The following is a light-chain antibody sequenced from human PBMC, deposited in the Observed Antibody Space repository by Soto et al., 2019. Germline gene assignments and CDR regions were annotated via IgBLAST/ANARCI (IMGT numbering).Light chain of an antibody. CDR1: QSVSSSY. CDR2: GAS. V-gene: IGKV3-20*01. Sequence: EIVLTHSPGTLSLYPGERDTLSCRASQSVSSSYLAWYQQKPGQAPRLLIYGASSRATGIPDRFSGSGSGTDFTLTISRLEPEDFAVYYCQQYGSSPRTFGQGTKVDIK. CDR3: QQYGSSPRT. J-gene: IGKJ1*01.